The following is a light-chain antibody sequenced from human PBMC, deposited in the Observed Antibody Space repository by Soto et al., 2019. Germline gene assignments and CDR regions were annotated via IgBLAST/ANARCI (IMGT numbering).Light chain of an antibody. CDR2: DAS. J-gene: IGKJ1*01. CDR1: QSVSSSY. Sequence: EIVLTQSPGTLSLSPGESATLSCRASQSVSSSYLAWYQQEPGQAPRLLIYDASNRATGIPDRFSGSGSGTDFALIISRLEPEDFTVYYCQQYGRPPGAFGQGTKVEIK. V-gene: IGKV3-20*01. CDR3: QQYGRPPGA.